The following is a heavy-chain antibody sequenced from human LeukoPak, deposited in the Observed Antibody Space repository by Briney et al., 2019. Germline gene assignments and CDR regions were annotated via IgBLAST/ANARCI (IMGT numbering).Heavy chain of an antibody. J-gene: IGHJ4*02. CDR1: GFTFSGYT. CDR2: ISGSGITT. Sequence: GGSLRLSCAASGFTFSGYTMNWVRQAPGKGPEWVSSISGSGITTNYADSVKGRFTISREYSNNTLYLQMSSLRAEDTAIYYCAKETALVGGHAAIFDHWGQGTLVTVSS. D-gene: IGHD3-3*01. CDR3: AKETALVGGHAAIFDH. V-gene: IGHV3-23*01.